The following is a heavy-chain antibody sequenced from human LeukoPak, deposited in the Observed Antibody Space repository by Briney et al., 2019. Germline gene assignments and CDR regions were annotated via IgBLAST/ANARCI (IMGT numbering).Heavy chain of an antibody. CDR3: TKDTPDDIAVAAPYFDY. V-gene: IGHV3-23*01. D-gene: IGHD6-19*01. CDR2: ISGSGGRT. Sequence: GGSLRLSCAASGFTFSIYAMSWVRQAPGKGLEWVSAISGSGGRTYYADSVKGRFIISRDNSKNTLYLQMNSLRAEDTAVYYCTKDTPDDIAVAAPYFDYWGQGTLVTVSS. CDR1: GFTFSIYA. J-gene: IGHJ4*02.